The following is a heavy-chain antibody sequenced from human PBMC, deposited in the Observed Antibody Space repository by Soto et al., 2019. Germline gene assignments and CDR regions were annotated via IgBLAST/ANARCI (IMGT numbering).Heavy chain of an antibody. CDR3: TRGLLGGAPYYTFYGMDF. CDR1: GFTFSSYA. CDR2: ISGSGGST. J-gene: IGHJ6*02. D-gene: IGHD3-10*01. V-gene: IGHV3-23*01. Sequence: GGSLRLSCAASGFTFSSYAMSWVRQAPGKGLEWVSAISGSGGSTYYADSVKGRFTISRDNSKNTLYLQMNSLRAEDTAVYYCTRGLLGGAPYYTFYGMDFWGQGTTVTVSS.